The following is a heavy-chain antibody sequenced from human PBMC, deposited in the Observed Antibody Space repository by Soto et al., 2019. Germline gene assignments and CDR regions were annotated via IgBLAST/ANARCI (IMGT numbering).Heavy chain of an antibody. V-gene: IGHV4-34*01. Sequence: PSETLSLTCAVYGGSFSGYYWSWIRQPPGKGLEWIGEINHSGSTNYNPSIKSRITITVDTSKNQFSMKLSSVTAADTDVYYCARGRRQQLPQAKFFDYWGQGTLVTVSS. CDR2: INHSGST. J-gene: IGHJ4*02. CDR3: ARGRRQQLPQAKFFDY. CDR1: GGSFSGYY. D-gene: IGHD6-13*01.